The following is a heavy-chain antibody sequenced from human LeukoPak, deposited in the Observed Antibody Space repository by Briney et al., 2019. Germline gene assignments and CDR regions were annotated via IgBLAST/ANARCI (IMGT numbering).Heavy chain of an antibody. V-gene: IGHV1-2*02. CDR2: INPNSGGT. J-gene: IGHJ5*02. Sequence: GASVKVSCKASGYTFTGYYMHWVRQAPGQGLEWMGWINPNSGGTNYAQKFQGRVTMTRDTSISTAYMELSRLRSDDTVVYYCARIERAGTRDWFDPWGQGTLVTVSS. D-gene: IGHD1-7*01. CDR3: ARIERAGTRDWFDP. CDR1: GYTFTGYY.